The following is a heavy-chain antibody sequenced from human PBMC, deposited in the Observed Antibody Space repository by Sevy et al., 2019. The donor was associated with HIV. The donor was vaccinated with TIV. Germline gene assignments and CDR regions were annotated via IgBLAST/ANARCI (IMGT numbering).Heavy chain of an antibody. V-gene: IGHV4-59*01. D-gene: IGHD3-10*01. J-gene: IGHJ5*02. Sequence: SETLSLTCTVSGGSISSYYWSWIRQPPGKGLEWIGYIYYSGSTNYNPSLKSRVTISVDTFKNQFSLKLSSVTAADTAVYYCARGYRFGEYLDPWGQGTLVTVSS. CDR3: ARGYRFGEYLDP. CDR2: IYYSGST. CDR1: GGSISSYY.